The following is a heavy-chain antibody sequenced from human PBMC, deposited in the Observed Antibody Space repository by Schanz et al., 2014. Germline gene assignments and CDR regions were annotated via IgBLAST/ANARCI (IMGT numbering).Heavy chain of an antibody. CDR1: GFTFSTYA. V-gene: IGHV3-23*01. CDR2: ITTGGNT. CDR3: SKDKQGSRSDDS. D-gene: IGHD2-15*01. Sequence: EVQLLESGGTVVQPGGSLRVSCSASGFTFSTYAMSWARQTPGKGLEWVSSITTGGNTYYRDSVKGRFIVSRDNSKNTLYLEMNRLRVDDTAVYYCSKDKQGSRSDDSWGQGTLVTVSS. J-gene: IGHJ5*01.